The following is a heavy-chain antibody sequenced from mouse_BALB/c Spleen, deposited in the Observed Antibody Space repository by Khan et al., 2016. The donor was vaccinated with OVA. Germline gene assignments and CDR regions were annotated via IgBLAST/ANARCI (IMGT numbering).Heavy chain of an antibody. CDR2: IDPYDSET. V-gene: IGHV1-52*01. CDR1: GYTFTSYW. Sequence: QVQLQQSGAELVRPGASVKLSCEASGYTFTSYWMNWVKQSPEQGLEWIGRIDPYDSETHYNQNFKDKAILTVDKSSRTDYMQLSSLTSEDSAVYFCARNPFAYWGQGTLVTVSA. CDR3: ARNPFAY. J-gene: IGHJ3*01.